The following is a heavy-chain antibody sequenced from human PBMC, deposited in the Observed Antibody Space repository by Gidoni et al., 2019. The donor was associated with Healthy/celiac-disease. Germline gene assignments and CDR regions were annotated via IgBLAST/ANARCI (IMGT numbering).Heavy chain of an antibody. CDR1: GGSFSGYY. Sequence: QVQLQQWGAGLLKPSETLSLTCAVYGGSFSGYYWSWIRQPTGKGLEWIGEINHSGSTNYNPSLKSRVTISVDTSKNQFSLKLSSVTAADTAVYYCARGTGSTPRYYMDVWGKGTTVTVSS. CDR2: INHSGST. CDR3: ARGTGSTPRYYMDV. V-gene: IGHV4-34*01. J-gene: IGHJ6*03.